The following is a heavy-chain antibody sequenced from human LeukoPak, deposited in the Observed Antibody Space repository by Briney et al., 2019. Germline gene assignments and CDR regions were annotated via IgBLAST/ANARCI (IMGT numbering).Heavy chain of an antibody. CDR2: IKSKTDGGTT. J-gene: IGHJ4*02. CDR3: TTTAYYYDSSGYYYSWDYFDY. D-gene: IGHD3-22*01. Sequence: GESLKISCAASGFTFSNAWMSWGRQAPGKGLEWVGRIKSKTDGGTTDYAAPVKGRFTISRDDSKNTLYLQMNSLKTEDTAVYYCTTTAYYYDSSGYYYSWDYFDYWGQGTLVTVSS. V-gene: IGHV3-15*01. CDR1: GFTFSNAW.